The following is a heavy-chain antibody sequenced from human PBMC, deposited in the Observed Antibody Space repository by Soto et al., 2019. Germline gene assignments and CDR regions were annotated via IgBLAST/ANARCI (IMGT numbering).Heavy chain of an antibody. CDR3: ARRRGWWLVQGNAFDI. D-gene: IGHD6-19*01. V-gene: IGHV4-34*01. CDR2: INHSGST. CDR1: GGSFSGYY. Sequence: QVQLQQWGAGLLKPSETLSLTCAVYGGSFSGYYWSWIRQPPGKGLEWIGEINHSGSTNHNPSLKSRGTRSVDASKDPFSLKLSSVTAADTAVYYCARRRGWWLVQGNAFDIWGQGTMVTVSS. J-gene: IGHJ3*02.